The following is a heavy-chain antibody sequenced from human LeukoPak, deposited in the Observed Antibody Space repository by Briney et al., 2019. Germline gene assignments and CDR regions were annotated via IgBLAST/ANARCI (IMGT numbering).Heavy chain of an antibody. Sequence: ASVKVSCKASGGTFSSYAISWVRQAPGQGLEWMGGIIPIFGTTNYAQKFKGRLTITTDESTSTAYMELSGLRSKDTAIYYCAQDRESGWFRYMDVWGKGTAVTVSS. D-gene: IGHD6-19*01. V-gene: IGHV1-69*05. CDR1: GGTFSSYA. J-gene: IGHJ6*03. CDR2: IIPIFGTT. CDR3: AQDRESGWFRYMDV.